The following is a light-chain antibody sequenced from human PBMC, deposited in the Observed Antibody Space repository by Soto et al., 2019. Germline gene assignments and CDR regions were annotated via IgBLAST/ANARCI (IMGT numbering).Light chain of an antibody. Sequence: TQSPSTLSVSPGEGVTLSCRASQSVRSHLAWYQQKPGQPPRLLIYGASTRATGIPARFSGSGFGTEFTLTISSLQSEDFAVYYCQQYKNWPLFGQGTRLEIK. CDR3: QQYKNWPL. J-gene: IGKJ5*01. CDR2: GAS. V-gene: IGKV3-15*01. CDR1: QSVRSH.